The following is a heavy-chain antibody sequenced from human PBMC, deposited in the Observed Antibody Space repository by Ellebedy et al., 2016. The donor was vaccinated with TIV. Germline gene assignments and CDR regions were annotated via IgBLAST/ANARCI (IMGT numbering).Heavy chain of an antibody. CDR2: INPSGGST. J-gene: IGHJ5*02. D-gene: IGHD2-2*01. CDR1: GYTFTSYY. Sequence: ASVKVSXXASGYTFTSYYMHWVRQAPGQGLEWMGIINPSGGSTSYAQKLQGRVTMTTDTSTSTAYMELRSLRSDDTAVYYCAREQYQLLRTGADNWFDPWGQGTLVTVSS. CDR3: AREQYQLLRTGADNWFDP. V-gene: IGHV1-46*01.